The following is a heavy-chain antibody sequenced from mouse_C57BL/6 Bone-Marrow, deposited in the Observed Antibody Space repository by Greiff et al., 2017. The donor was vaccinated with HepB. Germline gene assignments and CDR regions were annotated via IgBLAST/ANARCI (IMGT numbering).Heavy chain of an antibody. CDR2: IHPNSGST. J-gene: IGHJ3*01. V-gene: IGHV1-64*01. CDR1: GYTFTSYW. D-gene: IGHD2-2*01. CDR3: ASYGYRFAY. Sequence: QVQLQQSGAELVRPGTSVKLSCKASGYTFTSYWMHWVKQRPGQGLEWIGMIHPNSGSTNYNEKFKSKATLTVDKSSSTAYMQLSSLTSEDSAVYYCASYGYRFAYWGQGTLVTVSA.